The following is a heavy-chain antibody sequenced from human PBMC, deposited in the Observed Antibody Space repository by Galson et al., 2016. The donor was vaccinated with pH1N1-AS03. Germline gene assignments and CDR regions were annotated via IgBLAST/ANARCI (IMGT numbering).Heavy chain of an antibody. J-gene: IGHJ4*02. CDR1: GVSMTGGHYY. CDR3: VGNDYEVSDY. CDR2: IYYYGNAA. D-gene: IGHD3-16*01. Sequence: TLSLTCTVSGVSMTGGHYYWHWIRHLPGKGLEWIGYIYYYGNAAYYNPSLKRRVSISMEASKSQFSLKLTSMTAADTAKYYWVGNDYEVSDYGGQGTLISVSS. V-gene: IGHV4-31*03.